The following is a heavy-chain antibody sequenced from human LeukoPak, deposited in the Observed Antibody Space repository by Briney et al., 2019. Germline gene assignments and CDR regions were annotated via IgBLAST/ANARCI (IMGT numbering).Heavy chain of an antibody. CDR2: INAGDGNT. CDR3: ARRNYGDYLGAFDI. V-gene: IGHV1-3*03. D-gene: IGHD4-17*01. Sequence: ASVKVSCKASGYTFTGYYMHWVRQAPGQRLEWMGWINAGDGNTKYSQEFQGRVTITRDTSASTAYMELSSLRSEDMAVYYCARRNYGDYLGAFDIWGQGTMVTVSS. CDR1: GYTFTGYY. J-gene: IGHJ3*02.